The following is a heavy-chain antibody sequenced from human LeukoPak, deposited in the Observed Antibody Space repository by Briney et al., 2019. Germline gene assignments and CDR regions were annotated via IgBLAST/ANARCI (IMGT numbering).Heavy chain of an antibody. CDR1: GFNFSSYA. V-gene: IGHV3-30*04. Sequence: GGSLRLSCAASGFNFSSYAMHWVRLAPGKGLEWVAVISYDGSNKYYADSVKGRFTISRDNSKNTLYLQMNSLRAEDTAVYYCARGPPAATWFYFDYWGQGTLVTVSS. D-gene: IGHD2-15*01. CDR2: ISYDGSNK. J-gene: IGHJ4*02. CDR3: ARGPPAATWFYFDY.